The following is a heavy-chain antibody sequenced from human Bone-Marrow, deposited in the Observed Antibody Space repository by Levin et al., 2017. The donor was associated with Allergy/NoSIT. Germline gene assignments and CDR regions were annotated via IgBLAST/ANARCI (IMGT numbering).Heavy chain of an antibody. CDR1: GFNFGIYG. CDR2: ISGGDANT. V-gene: IGHV3-23*01. CDR3: ARSRGVDP. J-gene: IGHJ5*02. Sequence: PVASVKVSCVASGFNFGIYGMTWVRQPPGKGLEWVSSISGGDANTYYADSVKGRFSISRDNSKNTLYLQMNSLRVEDTAIYYCARSRGVDPWGQGTLVSVSS.